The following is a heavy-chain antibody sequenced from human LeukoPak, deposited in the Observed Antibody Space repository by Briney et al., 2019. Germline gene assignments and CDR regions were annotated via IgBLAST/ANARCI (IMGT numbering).Heavy chain of an antibody. CDR1: GYTFTSYG. D-gene: IGHD5-12*01. Sequence: ASVKVSCKASGYTFTSYGINWVRQAPGQGLEWMGIINTSSGSTSYTQRFQGRVTMTRDTSTSTVYMELSSLRSEDTAVYYCARVSWWLRSWYYYYMDVWGKGTTVTVSS. CDR3: ARVSWWLRSWYYYYMDV. V-gene: IGHV1-46*01. J-gene: IGHJ6*03. CDR2: INTSSGST.